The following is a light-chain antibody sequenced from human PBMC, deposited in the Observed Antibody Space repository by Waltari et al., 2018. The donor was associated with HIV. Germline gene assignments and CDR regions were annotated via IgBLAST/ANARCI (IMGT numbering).Light chain of an antibody. V-gene: IGLV2-23*01. CDR1: SSDVGGYNF. J-gene: IGLJ1*01. CDR3: CSYTSSNTYV. Sequence: QSALTQPASVSGSPGQAITISCTGTSSDVGGYNFLSWYQQHPGKAPKLMIYEGSKRPSGVSNRFSGSKSGNTASLTISGLQAEDEADYYCCSYTSSNTYVFGTGTEVSVL. CDR2: EGS.